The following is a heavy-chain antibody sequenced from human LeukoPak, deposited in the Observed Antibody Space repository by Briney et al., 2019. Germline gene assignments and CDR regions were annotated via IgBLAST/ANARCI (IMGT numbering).Heavy chain of an antibody. J-gene: IGHJ4*02. Sequence: PGGSLRLSCAASGFTFTSFFMNWVRQAPGKGLEWVSSISDTSDYIYYADSVRGRFTISRDNTKNSLFLQMNSLRADDTAVYYCAREDPASGSFDYWGQGTLVTVSS. CDR2: ISDTSDYI. CDR1: GFTFTSFF. D-gene: IGHD7-27*01. CDR3: AREDPASGSFDY. V-gene: IGHV3-21*01.